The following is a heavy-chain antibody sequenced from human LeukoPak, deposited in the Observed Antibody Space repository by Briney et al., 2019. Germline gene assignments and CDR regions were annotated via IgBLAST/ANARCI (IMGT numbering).Heavy chain of an antibody. CDR1: GGSISSYY. CDR2: IYYSGST. Sequence: SETLSLTCTVSGGSISSYYWSWIRQPPGKGLEWIGYIYYSGSTNYNPSIKSRVTISVDTSKNQFSLKLSSVTAADTAVYYCARHDQSRGGYTIGIFDYWGQGTLVTVSS. J-gene: IGHJ4*02. CDR3: ARHDQSRGGYTIGIFDY. V-gene: IGHV4-59*08. D-gene: IGHD3-22*01.